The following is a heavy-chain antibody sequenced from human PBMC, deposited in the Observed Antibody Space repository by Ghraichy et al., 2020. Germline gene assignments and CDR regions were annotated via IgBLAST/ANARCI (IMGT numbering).Heavy chain of an antibody. CDR1: GFTFSTYA. J-gene: IGHJ6*02. D-gene: IGHD3-3*01. V-gene: IGHV3-23*01. CDR3: AKQVVARYGFLEAMDV. CDR2: IGGSGDDT. Sequence: GSLRLSCAASGFTFSTYAMNWVRQAPGKGLEWVSGISGSEWVSNIGGSGDDTYYAESVRGRFTISRDNSKNALYLQMNSLGAEDTVVYYCAKQVVARYGFLEAMDVWGQGTTVTVSS.